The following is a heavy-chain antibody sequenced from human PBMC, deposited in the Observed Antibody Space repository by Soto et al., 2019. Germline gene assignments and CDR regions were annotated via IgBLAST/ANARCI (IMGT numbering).Heavy chain of an antibody. CDR2: ISPDSGKT. V-gene: IGHV1-8*01. J-gene: IGHJ6*03. CDR3: ARVYGYYYYYMDV. CDR1: GYSLTDNG. Sequence: ASVKVSCKASGYSLTDNGITWVRQASGQGLEYVGWISPDSGKTDYAQKFQGRVTMTRDTSINTVYMELSSLGSDDTAVYYCARVYGYYYYYMDVWGKGTTVTVSS. D-gene: IGHD2-8*01.